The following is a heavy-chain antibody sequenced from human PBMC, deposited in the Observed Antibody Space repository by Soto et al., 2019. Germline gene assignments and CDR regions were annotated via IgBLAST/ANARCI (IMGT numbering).Heavy chain of an antibody. CDR2: IYTSGST. D-gene: IGHD1-26*01. Sequence: SETLSLTCNVSGGSIRSYYWSWVRQPAGKPLEWIGRIYTSGSTNYNPSLKSRVSMSVDMSKNQFSLEVTSVTAADTAVYYCAREGASGFGMDVWGQGTTVTVSS. J-gene: IGHJ6*02. V-gene: IGHV4-4*07. CDR1: GGSIRSYY. CDR3: AREGASGFGMDV.